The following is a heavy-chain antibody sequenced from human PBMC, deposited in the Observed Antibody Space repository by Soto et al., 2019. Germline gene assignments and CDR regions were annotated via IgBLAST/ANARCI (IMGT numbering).Heavy chain of an antibody. J-gene: IGHJ6*02. Sequence: QVQLVESGGGVVQPGRSLRLSCAASGFTFSSYAMHWVRQAPGKGLEWVAVISYDGSNKYYADSVKGRFTISRDNSKNTLYLQMNSLRAEDTAVYYCARAFRSITMIVVAQSYYYGMDVWGQWTTVTVSS. V-gene: IGHV3-30-3*01. CDR1: GFTFSSYA. D-gene: IGHD3-22*01. CDR2: ISYDGSNK. CDR3: ARAFRSITMIVVAQSYYYGMDV.